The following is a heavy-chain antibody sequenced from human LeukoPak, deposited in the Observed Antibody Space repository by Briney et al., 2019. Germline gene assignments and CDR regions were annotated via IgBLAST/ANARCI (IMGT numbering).Heavy chain of an antibody. CDR1: GYTFTSYD. CDR3: ARALIGRDAFDI. CDR2: MNPNSGNT. Sequence: ASVKVSCKASGYTFTSYDINWVRQATGQGLEWMGWMNPNSGNTGYAQKFQGRVTITRNASISTAYMELSSLRSDDTAMYYCARALIGRDAFDIWGQGTVVTVSS. D-gene: IGHD2-21*01. V-gene: IGHV1-8*03. J-gene: IGHJ3*02.